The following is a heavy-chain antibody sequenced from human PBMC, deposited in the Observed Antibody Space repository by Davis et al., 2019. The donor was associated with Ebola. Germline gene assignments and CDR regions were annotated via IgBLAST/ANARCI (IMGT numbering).Heavy chain of an antibody. V-gene: IGHV1-46*01. CDR1: GFTFSSYG. J-gene: IGHJ5*02. CDR3: ARGIVVASSRLSWFDP. D-gene: IGHD2-21*01. CDR2: INPSGGST. Sequence: GESLKISCAASGFTFSSYGMHWVRQAPGQGLEWMGIINPSGGSTSYAQKFQGRVTMTRDTSTSTVYMELSSLRSEDTAVYYCARGIVVASSRLSWFDPWGQGTLVTVSS.